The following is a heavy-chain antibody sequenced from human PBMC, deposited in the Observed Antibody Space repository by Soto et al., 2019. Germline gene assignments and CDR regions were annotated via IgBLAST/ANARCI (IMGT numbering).Heavy chain of an antibody. Sequence: ASVKVSCKASGYTFTSYGISWVRQAPGQGLEWMGWISAYNGNTNYAQKPQGRVTMTTNTSTSTAYMELRSLRSDEMAVYYCERAAAGPGAWFDPWGEGTLVSVS. CDR2: ISAYNGNT. V-gene: IGHV1-18*03. CDR3: ERAAAGPGAWFDP. D-gene: IGHD6-13*01. J-gene: IGHJ5*02. CDR1: GYTFTSYG.